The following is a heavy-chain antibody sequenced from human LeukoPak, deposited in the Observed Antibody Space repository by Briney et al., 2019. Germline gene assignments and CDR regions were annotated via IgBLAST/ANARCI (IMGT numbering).Heavy chain of an antibody. CDR1: GGSISSYY. V-gene: IGHV4-59*08. CDR2: IYYSGST. J-gene: IGHJ3*02. CDR3: ARRGYNNDAFDI. D-gene: IGHD5-18*01. Sequence: NPSETLSLTCTVSGGSISSYYWSWIRQPPGKGLEWIGYIYYSGSTNYNPSLKSRVTISVDTSKNQFSLKLSSVTAADTAVYYCARRGYNNDAFDIWGQGTMVTVSS.